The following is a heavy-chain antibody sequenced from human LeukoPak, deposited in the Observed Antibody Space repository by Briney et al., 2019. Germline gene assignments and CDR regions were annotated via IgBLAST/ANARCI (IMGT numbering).Heavy chain of an antibody. CDR2: ISGSGGST. V-gene: IGHV3-23*01. Sequence: GGSLRLSCAASGFTFSSYAMNWVRQAPGKGLEWVSVISGSGGSTSYADSVKGRFTISGDNSKNTLYLQMNSLRAEDTAVYYCAKATGYSYGYDFDYWGQGTLVTVSS. CDR3: AKATGYSYGYDFDY. CDR1: GFTFSSYA. J-gene: IGHJ4*02. D-gene: IGHD5-18*01.